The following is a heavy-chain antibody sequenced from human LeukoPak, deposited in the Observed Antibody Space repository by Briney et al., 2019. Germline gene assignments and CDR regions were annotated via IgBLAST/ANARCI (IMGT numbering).Heavy chain of an antibody. D-gene: IGHD6-13*01. J-gene: IGHJ4*02. CDR1: GGSFSGYY. V-gene: IGHV4-34*01. Sequence: SETLSLTCAVYGGSFSGYYWSWIRQPPGKGLEWIGEIDHSGSTNYNPSLKSRVTISVDTSKNQFSLKLSSVTAADTAVYYCARGPGYSSSWYPDYFDYWGQGTLVTVSS. CDR3: ARGPGYSSSWYPDYFDY. CDR2: IDHSGST.